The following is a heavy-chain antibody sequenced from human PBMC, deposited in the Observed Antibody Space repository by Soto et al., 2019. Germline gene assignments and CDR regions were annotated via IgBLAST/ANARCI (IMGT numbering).Heavy chain of an antibody. Sequence: EVQLVESGGGLVQPGGSLRLSCAASGFTFSSYSMNWVRQAPGKGLGWGSYISSSSRTIYYADSVKGRFTISRDNAKNSLYLQMNSLRAEDTAVYYCARAEYSGPLRVFDYWGQGTLVTVSS. CDR2: ISSSSRTI. CDR1: GFTFSSYS. J-gene: IGHJ4*02. D-gene: IGHD6-6*01. V-gene: IGHV3-48*01. CDR3: ARAEYSGPLRVFDY.